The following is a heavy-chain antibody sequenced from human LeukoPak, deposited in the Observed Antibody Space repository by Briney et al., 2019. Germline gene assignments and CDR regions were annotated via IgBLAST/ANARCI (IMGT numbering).Heavy chain of an antibody. CDR1: GFTFSSYS. D-gene: IGHD3-22*01. V-gene: IGHV3-33*08. Sequence: GGSLRLSCAASGFTFSSYSMNWVRQAPGKGLEWVAVIWYDGSNKYYADSVKGRFTISRDNSKNTLYLQMNSLRAEDTAVYYCARSRGYYYDSSGYSEGGYFDYWGQGTLVTVSS. CDR2: IWYDGSNK. CDR3: ARSRGYYYDSSGYSEGGYFDY. J-gene: IGHJ4*02.